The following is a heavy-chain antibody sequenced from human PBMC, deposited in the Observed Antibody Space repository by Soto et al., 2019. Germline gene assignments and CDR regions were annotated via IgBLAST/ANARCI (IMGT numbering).Heavy chain of an antibody. CDR3: AREVAVVTYYFDY. CDR2: IKQDGSEK. CDR1: GFTFSSYW. D-gene: IGHD2-15*01. J-gene: IGHJ4*02. Sequence: GGSLRLSCAASGFTFSSYWMSWVRQAPGKGLEWVANIKQDGSEKYYVDSVKGRLTISRDNAKNSLYLQMNSLRAEDTAVYYFAREVAVVTYYFDYWGQGTLVTVSS. V-gene: IGHV3-7*01.